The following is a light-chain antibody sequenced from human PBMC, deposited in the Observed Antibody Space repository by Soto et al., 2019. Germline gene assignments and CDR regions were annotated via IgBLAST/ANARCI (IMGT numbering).Light chain of an antibody. Sequence: DIQMTQSPSTLSASVGDSVSITCRASQRIGTWLTWYQQKPGKVPKLLIYDAPHLTSGVPSRFSGSGSGTEFTLSISSLQPDDFATYYCQHYYTYPYTFGQGTKVEIK. V-gene: IGKV1-5*01. J-gene: IGKJ2*01. CDR1: QRIGTW. CDR3: QHYYTYPYT. CDR2: DAP.